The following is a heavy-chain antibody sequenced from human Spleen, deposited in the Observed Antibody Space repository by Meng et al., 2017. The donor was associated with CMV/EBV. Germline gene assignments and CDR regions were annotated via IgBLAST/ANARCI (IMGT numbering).Heavy chain of an antibody. D-gene: IGHD6-19*01. V-gene: IGHV3-30-3*01. CDR1: GFTFSSYA. CDR2: ISYDGSNK. Sequence: ISCAASGFTFSSYAMHWVRQAPGKGLEWVAVISYDGSNKYYADSVKGRFTISRDNSKNTLYLQMNSLRAEDTAVYYCARDGVAGTGDYWGQGTLVTVSS. CDR3: ARDGVAGTGDY. J-gene: IGHJ4*02.